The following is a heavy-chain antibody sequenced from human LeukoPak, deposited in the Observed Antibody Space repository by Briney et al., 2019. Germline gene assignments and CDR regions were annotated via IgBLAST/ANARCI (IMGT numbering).Heavy chain of an antibody. Sequence: GGSLRLSCAASEFTVSRNCMSWVRQAPGKGLEWVSVIYSTGDTSYADSVKGRFTISRHNSKNTLYLHMNSLRSEDTAVYYCATSRRGWVQFAYYFDYWGQGTLVTVSS. CDR1: EFTVSRNC. D-gene: IGHD5-24*01. J-gene: IGHJ4*02. CDR3: ATSRRGWVQFAYYFDY. CDR2: IYSTGDT. V-gene: IGHV3-53*04.